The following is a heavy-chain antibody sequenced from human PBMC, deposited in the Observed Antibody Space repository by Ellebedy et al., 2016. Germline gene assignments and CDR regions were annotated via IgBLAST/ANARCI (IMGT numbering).Heavy chain of an antibody. CDR1: GFIFSDHY. CDR3: SRSLSD. J-gene: IGHJ4*02. Sequence: GESLKISCAASGFIFSDHYMEWVRQAPGKGLEWVARIRNKAKSCSTEYAASVKGRFTISRDDSKNSLYLQMNSLKSDDTAIYFCSRSLSDWGQGTLVTVSS. V-gene: IGHV3-72*01. D-gene: IGHD3-3*01. CDR2: IRNKAKSCST.